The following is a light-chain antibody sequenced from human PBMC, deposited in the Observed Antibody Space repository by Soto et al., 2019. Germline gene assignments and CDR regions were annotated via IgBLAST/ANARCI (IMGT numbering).Light chain of an antibody. CDR1: HDITSY. J-gene: IGKJ2*01. CDR3: QQYDSYSNT. Sequence: DIQMTQSPSSLSASVGDRVTITCQASHDITSYLNWYQHKPGKAPKLLIYDASILEAGVPSRFSGSGSGTDFTFTISSLQPDDFATYYCQQYDSYSNTFGQGTKLEIK. CDR2: DAS. V-gene: IGKV1-33*01.